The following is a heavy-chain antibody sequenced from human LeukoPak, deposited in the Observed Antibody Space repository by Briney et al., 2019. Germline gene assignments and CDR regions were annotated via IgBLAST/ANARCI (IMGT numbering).Heavy chain of an antibody. CDR1: GGTFSSYA. J-gene: IGHJ3*02. CDR3: ARDGNALVRGVLYDAFDI. D-gene: IGHD3-10*01. CDR2: IIPIFGTA. V-gene: IGHV1-69*05. Sequence: ASVKVSCKASGGTFSSYAISWVRQAPGQGLEWMGGIIPIFGTANYAQKFQGRVTITTDESTSTAYMELGSLRSEDTAVYYCARDGNALVRGVLYDAFDIWGQGTMVTVSS.